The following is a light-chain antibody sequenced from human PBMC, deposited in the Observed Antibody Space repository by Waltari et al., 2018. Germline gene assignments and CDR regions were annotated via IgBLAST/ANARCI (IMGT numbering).Light chain of an antibody. CDR2: GSS. CDR3: QSYDISLSGWV. Sequence: QSVLPQPPAVSGAPGQRVSIFCAGSSSNIGAAYHVNWYQQLPGTAPKLLIYGSSNRPSALPDRISGSRSDTSASLAITGLQAEDEAEYYCQSYDISLSGWVFGGGTKLTAL. CDR1: SSNIGAAYH. J-gene: IGLJ3*02. V-gene: IGLV1-40*01.